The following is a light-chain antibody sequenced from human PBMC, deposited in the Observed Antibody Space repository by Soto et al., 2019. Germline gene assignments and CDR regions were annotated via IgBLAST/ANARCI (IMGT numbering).Light chain of an antibody. Sequence: DIQMTQSPSSLSASVGDRVTIPCRASQGINNYLAWYQQRPGKVPKILIYAVSTLQSGVPSRFSGSGSGTEFSLTISRLQSEDFEVYSCQQYGDWPEAFGGGTKVDI. CDR2: AVS. J-gene: IGKJ4*01. CDR3: QQYGDWPEA. CDR1: QGINNY. V-gene: IGKV1-27*01.